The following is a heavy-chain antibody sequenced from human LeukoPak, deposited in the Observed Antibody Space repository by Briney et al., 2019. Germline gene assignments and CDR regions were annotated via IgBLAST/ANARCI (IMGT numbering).Heavy chain of an antibody. Sequence: PXKGLXXGXPISGSGGSTYYADSVKGRFTISRDNSKNTLYLQMNSLRAEDTAVYYCAKDKGLALLGYFDYWGQGTLVTVSS. V-gene: IGHV3-23*01. CDR2: ISGSGGST. CDR3: AKDKGLALLGYFDY. J-gene: IGHJ4*02. D-gene: IGHD3-10*01.